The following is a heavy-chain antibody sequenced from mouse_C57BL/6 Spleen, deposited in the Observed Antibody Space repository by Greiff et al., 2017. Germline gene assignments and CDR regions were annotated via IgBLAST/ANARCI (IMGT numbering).Heavy chain of an antibody. CDR3: ARPELGEKPWYFDV. CDR1: GFTFSDYG. D-gene: IGHD4-1*01. V-gene: IGHV5-15*01. J-gene: IGHJ1*03. Sequence: EVQGVESGGGLVQPGGSLKLSCAASGFTFSDYGMAWVRQAPRTGPEWVAFISNLVYSIYYADTVTGRFTISRENAKNTLYLGLSTLRSEDTAVYYCARPELGEKPWYFDVWGTGTTVTVSS. CDR2: ISNLVYSI.